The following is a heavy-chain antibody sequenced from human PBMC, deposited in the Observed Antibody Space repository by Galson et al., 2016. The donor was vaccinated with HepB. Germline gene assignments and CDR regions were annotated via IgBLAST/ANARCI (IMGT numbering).Heavy chain of an antibody. CDR1: AGTFKNYA. V-gene: IGHV3-23*01. D-gene: IGHD3-10*01. Sequence: SLRLSCAVSAGTFKNYAMNWVRQAPGKGLEWVAAISGSGGRTSYEDSVRGRFTISRDNSKNTLFLRMNSVGVEDTAVYFCAKSEFFGELDKWGQGTGVVVSS. CDR2: ISGSGGRT. CDR3: AKSEFFGELDK. J-gene: IGHJ4*02.